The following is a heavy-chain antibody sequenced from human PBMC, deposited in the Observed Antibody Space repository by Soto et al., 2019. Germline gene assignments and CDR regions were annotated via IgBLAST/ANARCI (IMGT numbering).Heavy chain of an antibody. Sequence: PSETLSLTCTVSGGSISSYYWSWIRQPPGKGLEWIGYIYYSGSTNYNPSLKSRVTISVDRSKNQFSLKLSSVTAADTAVYYCAREGYSYGLNWFDPWGQGTLVTVSS. CDR2: IYYSGST. CDR3: AREGYSYGLNWFDP. CDR1: GGSISSYY. J-gene: IGHJ5*02. V-gene: IGHV4-59*12. D-gene: IGHD5-18*01.